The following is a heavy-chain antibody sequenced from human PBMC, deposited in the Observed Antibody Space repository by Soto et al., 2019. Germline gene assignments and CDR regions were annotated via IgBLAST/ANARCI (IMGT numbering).Heavy chain of an antibody. CDR2: IFQSGST. J-gene: IGHJ5*02. CDR3: AGGRRRSSSGWSWFDP. Sequence: SETLSLTCGVSGGTIRSPDWWTWVRQPPGKGLEWIGEIFQSGSTNYTPSLESRVTISVDKSKNQFSLTLTSVTAADTAVYFCAGGRRRSSSGWSWFDPWGQGILVTVSS. V-gene: IGHV4-4*02. CDR1: GGTIRSPDW. D-gene: IGHD6-19*01.